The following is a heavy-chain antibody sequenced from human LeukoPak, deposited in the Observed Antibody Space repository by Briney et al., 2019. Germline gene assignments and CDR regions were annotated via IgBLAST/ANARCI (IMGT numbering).Heavy chain of an antibody. Sequence: GGSLRLSCALSGFTFTNYALCWVRQAPGRGLECVSGISGRGGSTSFADSVNGRFTISRDNSKNIMYLEMNSLRAEDTAIYYCAKDRFCSSVSCTGGTAFDIWGQGTLVTVSP. D-gene: IGHD2-2*01. CDR2: ISGRGGST. CDR1: GFTFTNYA. J-gene: IGHJ3*02. V-gene: IGHV3-23*01. CDR3: AKDRFCSSVSCTGGTAFDI.